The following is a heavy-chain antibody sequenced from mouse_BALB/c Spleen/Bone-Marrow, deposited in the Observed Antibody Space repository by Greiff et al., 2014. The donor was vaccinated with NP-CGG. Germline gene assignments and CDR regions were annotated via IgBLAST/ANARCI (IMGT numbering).Heavy chain of an antibody. Sequence: DVKLVESGPGLVKPSQSLSLTCTVTGYSITSDYAWNWIRQFPGNKLELMGYISYSGSTSYNPSLKSRISITRDTSKNQFFLQLNSVTTEDTATYYCARYYGSSYYAMDYWGQGTSVTVSS. CDR2: ISYSGST. D-gene: IGHD1-1*01. CDR1: GYSITSDYA. CDR3: ARYYGSSYYAMDY. V-gene: IGHV3-2*02. J-gene: IGHJ4*01.